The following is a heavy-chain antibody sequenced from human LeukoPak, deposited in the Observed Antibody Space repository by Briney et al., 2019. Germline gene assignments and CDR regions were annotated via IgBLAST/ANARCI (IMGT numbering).Heavy chain of an antibody. CDR2: INHSGST. CDR3: ARLGYCSSTSCYDDY. J-gene: IGHJ4*02. Sequence: PSETLSLTCAVYGGSFSGYCWSWIRQPPGKGLEWIGEINHSGSTNYNPSLKSRVTISVDTSKNQFSLKLSSVTAADTAVYYCARLGYCSSTSCYDDYWGQGTLVTVSS. CDR1: GGSFSGYC. V-gene: IGHV4-34*01. D-gene: IGHD2-2*01.